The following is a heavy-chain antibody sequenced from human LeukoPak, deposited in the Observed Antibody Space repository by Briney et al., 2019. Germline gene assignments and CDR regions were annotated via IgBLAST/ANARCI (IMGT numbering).Heavy chain of an antibody. D-gene: IGHD4-17*01. Sequence: SGGSLRLSCATFDFPFSGYGMHWVRQAPGKGLEWVGRIKTKADGGTTHCAAPVKGRFTISRDDSKNTLYLQMNSLKTEDTAVYYCTTDRYGDFGWGQGTLVTVSS. CDR1: DFPFSGYG. CDR3: TTDRYGDFG. J-gene: IGHJ4*02. V-gene: IGHV3-15*07. CDR2: IKTKADGGTT.